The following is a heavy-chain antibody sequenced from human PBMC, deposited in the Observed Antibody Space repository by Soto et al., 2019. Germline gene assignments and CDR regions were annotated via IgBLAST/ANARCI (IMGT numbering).Heavy chain of an antibody. Sequence: QVQLQESGPGLVKHSQTLSLTCTVSGGSISSSGNWWTWIRQHPGKGLEWIGYVYSSGTTYYNPSLQSRATMSLDTSKNQFSLKLSAVTAADTAVYYCAREYYYNSGSSRWFDPWGPGTLVTVSS. D-gene: IGHD3-10*01. J-gene: IGHJ5*02. V-gene: IGHV4-31*03. CDR1: GGSISSSGNW. CDR2: VYSSGTT. CDR3: AREYYYNSGSSRWFDP.